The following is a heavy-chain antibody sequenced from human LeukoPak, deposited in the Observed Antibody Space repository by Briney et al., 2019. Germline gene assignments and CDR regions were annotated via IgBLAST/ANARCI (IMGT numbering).Heavy chain of an antibody. D-gene: IGHD2-2*01. Sequence: SQTLSLTCAISGDSVSSNSAAWNWIRQSPSRGLEWLGRTYYRSKWHNDYAVSVKSRITINPDTSKNQFSLQLNSVTPEDTAVYYCARGKNRYCSSTSCFPNWFDPWGQGTLVTVSS. CDR1: GDSVSSNSAA. CDR2: TYYRSKWHN. J-gene: IGHJ5*02. V-gene: IGHV6-1*01. CDR3: ARGKNRYCSSTSCFPNWFDP.